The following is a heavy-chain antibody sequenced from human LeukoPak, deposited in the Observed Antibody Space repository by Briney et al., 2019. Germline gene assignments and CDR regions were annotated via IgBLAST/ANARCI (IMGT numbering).Heavy chain of an antibody. CDR1: GGSISSRNYY. CDR3: ARRHYDGSDVCYFDS. CDR2: IYYSGST. D-gene: IGHD3-22*01. Sequence: SETLSLTCTVSGGSISSRNYYWGWIRQPPGKGLDWIGSIYYSGSTYYNPSLKSRVTISVDTSKNQVSLKLSSVTAADTAAYYCARRHYDGSDVCYFDSWGQGTLVTVSS. V-gene: IGHV4-39*01. J-gene: IGHJ4*02.